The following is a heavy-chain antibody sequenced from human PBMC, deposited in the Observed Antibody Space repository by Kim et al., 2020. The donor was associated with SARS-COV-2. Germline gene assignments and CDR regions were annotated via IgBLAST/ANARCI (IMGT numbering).Heavy chain of an antibody. D-gene: IGHD6-25*01. Sequence: TTYTPSRKSRVTISVDTSKNQFSLKLSSVTAADTAVYYCARISDPTYFDYWGQGTLVTVSS. CDR3: ARISDPTYFDY. J-gene: IGHJ4*02. CDR2: T. V-gene: IGHV4-34*01.